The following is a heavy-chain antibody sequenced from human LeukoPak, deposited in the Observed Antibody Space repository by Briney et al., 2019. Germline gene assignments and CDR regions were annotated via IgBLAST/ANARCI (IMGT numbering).Heavy chain of an antibody. D-gene: IGHD2-15*01. V-gene: IGHV3-30*02. CDR2: IHYDGNNK. CDR1: GFTFNSYG. Sequence: GGSLRLSCAASGFTFNSYGMHWVRQAPGKGLEWVAFIHYDGNNKYYADSVKGRFTISRDNSKNTVYLQMNSLSTEDTAMYYCARDQSSGGRWLDYWGRGTLVTVSS. CDR3: ARDQSSGGRWLDY. J-gene: IGHJ4*02.